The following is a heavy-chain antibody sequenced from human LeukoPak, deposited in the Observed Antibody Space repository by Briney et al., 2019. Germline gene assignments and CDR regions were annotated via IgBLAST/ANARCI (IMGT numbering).Heavy chain of an antibody. D-gene: IGHD5-12*01. CDR1: GYTFTGYY. Sequence: ASVKVSCKASGYTFTGYYMHWVRQAPGQGLGWMGWINPNSGGTNYAQKFQGWVTMTRDTSISTAYMELSRLRSDDTAVYYCARGPPQFSGYDDAFDIWGQGTMVTVSS. CDR2: INPNSGGT. V-gene: IGHV1-2*04. J-gene: IGHJ3*02. CDR3: ARGPPQFSGYDDAFDI.